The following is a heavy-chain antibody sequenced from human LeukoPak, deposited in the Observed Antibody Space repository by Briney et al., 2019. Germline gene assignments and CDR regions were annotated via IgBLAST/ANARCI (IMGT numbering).Heavy chain of an antibody. CDR3: ARGQGGYSYGHAPLFDY. CDR2: INHGGST. J-gene: IGHJ4*02. CDR1: GGSFSAYY. V-gene: IGHV4-34*01. Sequence: SETLPLTCAAYGGSFSAYYWSWIRQPPGKGLEWIGEINHGGSTNYNPSLKSRVTISVDTSKNQFSLKLSSVTAANTAVYYCARGQGGYSYGHAPLFDYWGQGTLVTVSS. D-gene: IGHD5-18*01.